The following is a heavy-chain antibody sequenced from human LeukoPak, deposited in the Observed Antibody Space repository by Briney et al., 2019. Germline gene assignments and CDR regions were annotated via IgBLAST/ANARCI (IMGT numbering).Heavy chain of an antibody. CDR1: GFTFSSYA. J-gene: IGHJ4*02. V-gene: IGHV3-66*01. CDR3: ARARYSSPVILPFFDY. CDR2: IYSGGST. Sequence: PGGSLRLSCAASGFTFSSYAMSWVRQAPGKGLEWVSVIYSGGSTYYADSVKGRFTISRDNSKNTLYLQMNSLRAEDTAVYYCARARYSSPVILPFFDYWGQGTLVTVSS. D-gene: IGHD3-16*01.